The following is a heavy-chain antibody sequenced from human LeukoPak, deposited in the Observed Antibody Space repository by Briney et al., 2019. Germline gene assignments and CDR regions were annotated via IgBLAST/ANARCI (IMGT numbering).Heavy chain of an antibody. V-gene: IGHV4-38-2*02. CDR2: IYHSGST. CDR1: GYSISSGYY. CDR3: ASPGYSSSWYPIDY. D-gene: IGHD6-13*01. Sequence: SETLSLTCTVSGYSISSGYYWGWIRQPTGKGLEWIGSIYHSGSTYYNPSLKSRVTISVDTSKNPFSLRLSSVTAADTALYYCASPGYSSSWYPIDYWGQGTLVTVSS. J-gene: IGHJ4*02.